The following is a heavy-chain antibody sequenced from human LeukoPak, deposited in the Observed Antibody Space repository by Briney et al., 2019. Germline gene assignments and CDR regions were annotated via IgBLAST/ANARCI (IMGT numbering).Heavy chain of an antibody. CDR1: SGSMSSGGHY. CDR2: IYYSGST. J-gene: IGHJ4*02. D-gene: IGHD5-18*01. Sequence: SQTLSLTCTVSSGSMSSGGHYWSWIRQHPGKGLEWIRYIYYSGSTSNNPSLKSRVTISVDTPKNQFSLKMNSVTVADTAVYYCARGGGGYTYGKPIEFWGQGTLVTVSS. V-gene: IGHV4-31*03. CDR3: ARGGGGYTYGKPIEF.